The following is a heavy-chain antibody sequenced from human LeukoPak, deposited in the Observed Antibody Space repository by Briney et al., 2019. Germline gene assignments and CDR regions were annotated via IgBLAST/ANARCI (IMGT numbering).Heavy chain of an antibody. J-gene: IGHJ4*02. V-gene: IGHV3-66*01. Sequence: GGSLRLSCAASGFTVSSNYMSWVRQAPGKGLEWVSVIYSGGSTYYADSVKGRFTISRDNSKNTLYLQMNSLRAEDTAVYYCARAPSSSWYLWFGYWGQGTLVTVSS. CDR1: GFTVSSNY. CDR3: ARAPSSSWYLWFGY. CDR2: IYSGGST. D-gene: IGHD6-13*01.